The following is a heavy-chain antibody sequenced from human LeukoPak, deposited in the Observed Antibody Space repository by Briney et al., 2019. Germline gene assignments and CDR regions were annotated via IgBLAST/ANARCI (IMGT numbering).Heavy chain of an antibody. Sequence: PGGSLRLSCAASGFTFSRYKMNWVRQAPGKGLEWVANIKEDGSRKNYVDSVKGRFSISRDNAKNSLYLQMNSLRAEDTAVYYCASDRGWSQFDYWGQGTLVTVSS. CDR1: GFTFSRYK. V-gene: IGHV3-7*01. CDR3: ASDRGWSQFDY. D-gene: IGHD2-15*01. CDR2: IKEDGSRK. J-gene: IGHJ4*02.